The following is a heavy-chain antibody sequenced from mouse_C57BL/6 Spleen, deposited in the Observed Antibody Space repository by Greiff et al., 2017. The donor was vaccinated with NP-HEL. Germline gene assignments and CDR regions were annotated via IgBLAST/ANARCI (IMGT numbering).Heavy chain of an antibody. CDR2: IDPETGGT. CDR3: TKELRNFDY. V-gene: IGHV1-15*01. Sequence: VQLQQSGAELVRPGASVTLSCKASGYTFTDYEMHWVKQTPVHGLEWIGAIDPETGGTAYNQKFKGKAILTADKSSSTAYMELRSLTSEYSAVYYCTKELRNFDYGGQGTTLTVAS. J-gene: IGHJ2*01. CDR1: GYTFTDYE. D-gene: IGHD1-1*01.